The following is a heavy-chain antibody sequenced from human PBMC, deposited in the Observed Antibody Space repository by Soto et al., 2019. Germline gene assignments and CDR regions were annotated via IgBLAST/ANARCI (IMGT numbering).Heavy chain of an antibody. J-gene: IGHJ4*02. V-gene: IGHV4-34*01. CDR1: GGSFNGYY. D-gene: IGHD4-17*01. Sequence: QVQLRQWGAGLVKPSETLSLTCAVYGGSFNGYYWNWIRQPPGKGLEWIGEINHSGSTNYNPSLKSRVSTSVDTSKNQFSLRLSSVTAADTAVYYCASQRPTVTTFDYWGQGTLVTVSS. CDR3: ASQRPTVTTFDY. CDR2: INHSGST.